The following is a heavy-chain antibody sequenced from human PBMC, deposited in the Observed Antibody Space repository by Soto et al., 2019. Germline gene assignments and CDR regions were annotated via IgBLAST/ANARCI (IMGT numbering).Heavy chain of an antibody. Sequence: QVQLVESGGGVVQPGRSLRLSCAASGFTFSSYAMHWVRQAPGKGLEWVAVISYDGSNKYYADSVKGRFTISRDNSKNTLCLQMNSLRAKDTAVYYCARDADYSSGWYYFDYWGQGTLVTVSS. CDR2: ISYDGSNK. D-gene: IGHD6-19*01. CDR3: ARDADYSSGWYYFDY. V-gene: IGHV3-30-3*01. J-gene: IGHJ4*02. CDR1: GFTFSSYA.